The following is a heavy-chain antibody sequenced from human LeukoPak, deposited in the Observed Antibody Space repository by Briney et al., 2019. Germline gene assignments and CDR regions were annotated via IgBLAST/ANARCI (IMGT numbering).Heavy chain of an antibody. CDR3: ARGAKYCTNGVCYSDY. CDR1: GYTFTSYG. J-gene: IGHJ4*02. V-gene: IGHV1-18*01. Sequence: ASVKVSCKASGYTFTSYGISWVRQAPGQGLEWTGWISAYNGNTNYAQKLQGRVTMTTDTSTSTAYMELRSLRSDDTAVYYCARGAKYCTNGVCYSDYWGQGTLVTVSS. D-gene: IGHD2-8*01. CDR2: ISAYNGNT.